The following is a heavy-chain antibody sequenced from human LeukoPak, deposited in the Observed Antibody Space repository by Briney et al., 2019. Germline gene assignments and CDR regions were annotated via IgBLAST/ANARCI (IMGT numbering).Heavy chain of an antibody. Sequence: ASVKVSCKASGGTFSSYAISWVRQAPGLGLEWMGGIIPIFGTANYAQKFQGRVTITADESTSTAYMELSSLRSEDTAVYYCARDGDYYDSSGYYYNDYWGQGTLVTVSS. CDR2: IIPIFGTA. CDR1: GGTFSSYA. J-gene: IGHJ4*02. D-gene: IGHD3-22*01. CDR3: ARDGDYYDSSGYYYNDY. V-gene: IGHV1-69*13.